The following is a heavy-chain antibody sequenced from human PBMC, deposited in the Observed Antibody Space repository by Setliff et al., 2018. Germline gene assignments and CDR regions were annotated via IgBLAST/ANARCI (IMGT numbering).Heavy chain of an antibody. J-gene: IGHJ5*02. Sequence: PSETLSLTCSVSGDLIYDHWWTWVRQPAGEEFQWIGRVYSDGDTEYNPSLKSRVTISVDTSNNRFSLHLTSVTAADTARYFCARERQGGFLEWSPLDPWGQGILVTVSS. CDR1: GDLIYDHW. D-gene: IGHD3-3*01. CDR2: VYSDGDT. CDR3: ARERQGGFLEWSPLDP. V-gene: IGHV4-4*07.